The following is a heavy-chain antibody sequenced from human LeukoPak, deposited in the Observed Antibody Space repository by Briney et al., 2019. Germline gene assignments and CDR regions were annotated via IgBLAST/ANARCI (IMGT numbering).Heavy chain of an antibody. Sequence: ASVKVSCKASGYTFTSYGITWVRQAPGQGLEWMGWISGNNGNTNYAQKVQGRVTMTTDTSTSTAYMELRSLTSVDTAVYYCARDDRASSWSWFAPWGQGTLVIVSP. CDR2: ISGNNGNT. V-gene: IGHV1-18*01. CDR1: GYTFTSYG. D-gene: IGHD6-13*01. CDR3: ARDDRASSWSWFAP. J-gene: IGHJ5*02.